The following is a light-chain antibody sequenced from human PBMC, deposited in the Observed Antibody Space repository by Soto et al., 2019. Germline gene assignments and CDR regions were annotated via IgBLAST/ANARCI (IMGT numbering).Light chain of an antibody. J-gene: IGLJ1*01. CDR1: SSDVGYYNY. CDR3: SSYTSSSTLYV. Sequence: QSALTQPASVSGSPGQSITMSCTGTSSDVGYYNYVSWYQQHPGKAPKLIIYEVSNRPSGVSNRFSGSKSGNTASLTISGLQAEDEADYYCSSYTSSSTLYVFGTGTKVTVL. V-gene: IGLV2-14*01. CDR2: EVS.